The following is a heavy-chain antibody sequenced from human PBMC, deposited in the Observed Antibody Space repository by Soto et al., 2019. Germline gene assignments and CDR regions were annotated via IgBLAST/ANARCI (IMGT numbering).Heavy chain of an antibody. J-gene: IGHJ6*02. CDR3: ARGGRITIFRMDV. Sequence: PGGSLGLSCAASGFTFSSYGMHWVRQAPGKGLEWVAVIWYDGSNKYYADSVKGRFTISRDNSKNTLYLQMNSLRAEDTAVYYWARGGRITIFRMDVWGQGTTVTVAS. D-gene: IGHD3-3*01. CDR2: IWYDGSNK. V-gene: IGHV3-33*01. CDR1: GFTFSSYG.